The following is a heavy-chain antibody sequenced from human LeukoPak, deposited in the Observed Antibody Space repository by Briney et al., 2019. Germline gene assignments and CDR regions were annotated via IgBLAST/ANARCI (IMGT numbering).Heavy chain of an antibody. D-gene: IGHD5-18*01. CDR2: ISGTRSST. CDR3: ARDGGIQLWLHYFDY. J-gene: IGHJ4*02. Sequence: GGSLRLSCAASGFTFRSYSMNWVRQAPGKGLEWVSSISGTRSSTYYADSVKGRFTISRDNSKNTLYLQMNSLRAEDTAVYYCARDGGIQLWLHYFDYWGQGTLVTVSS. CDR1: GFTFRSYS. V-gene: IGHV3-21*01.